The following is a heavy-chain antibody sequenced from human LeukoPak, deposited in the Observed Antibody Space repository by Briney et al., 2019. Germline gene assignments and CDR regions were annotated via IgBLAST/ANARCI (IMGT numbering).Heavy chain of an antibody. V-gene: IGHV3-43*01. Sequence: GGSLRLSCAASGFNFDDYTMHWVRHAPGKGLEWVSLVAWDGGGTFFADSVKGRFTVSRDNSKNSLSLYMNSLTTEDTALYYCVRGHGYNLEDYFDNWGQGTLVTVSS. CDR1: GFNFDDYT. CDR3: VRGHGYNLEDYFDN. CDR2: VAWDGGGT. J-gene: IGHJ4*02. D-gene: IGHD5-24*01.